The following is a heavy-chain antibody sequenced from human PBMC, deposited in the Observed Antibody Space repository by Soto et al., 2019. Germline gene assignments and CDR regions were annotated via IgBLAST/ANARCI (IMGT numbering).Heavy chain of an antibody. V-gene: IGHV3-33*01. CDR2: IWYDGSNK. CDR3: ARDKGRGWPPDFDY. D-gene: IGHD6-19*01. CDR1: GFTFSSYG. Sequence: QVQLVESGGGVVQPGRSLRLSCAASGFTFSSYGMHWVRQAPGKGREWGAVIWYDGSNKYYADSVKGRFTISRDNSKNTLYLQMNSLRAEDTAVYYCARDKGRGWPPDFDYWGQGTLVTVSS. J-gene: IGHJ4*02.